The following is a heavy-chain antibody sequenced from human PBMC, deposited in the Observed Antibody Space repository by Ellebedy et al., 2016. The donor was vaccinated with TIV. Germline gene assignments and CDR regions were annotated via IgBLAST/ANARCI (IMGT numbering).Heavy chain of an antibody. D-gene: IGHD3-3*01. CDR2: ISVYNGDT. CDR1: GYTFTDYY. CDR3: AREVAPARITIFGVVKNWFDP. Sequence: AASVKVSCKASGYTFTDYYMHWARQAPGQGLEWMGWISVYNGDTNYAQKLQGRVTMTTDTSTSTAYMELRSLRSDDTAVYYCAREVAPARITIFGVVKNWFDPWGQGTLVTVSS. V-gene: IGHV1-18*04. J-gene: IGHJ5*02.